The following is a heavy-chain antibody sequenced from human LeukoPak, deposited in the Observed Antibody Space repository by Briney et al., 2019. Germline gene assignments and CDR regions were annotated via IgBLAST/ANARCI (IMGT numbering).Heavy chain of an antibody. J-gene: IGHJ5*02. D-gene: IGHD2-2*01. Sequence: PSETLSLTCTVSGGSISSYYWSRIRQPAGKGLEWIGRIYTSGSTNYNPSLKSRVTMSVDTSKNQFSLKLSSVTAADTAVYYCARVGCSSTSCFVAVDPWGQGTLVTVSS. CDR3: ARVGCSSTSCFVAVDP. V-gene: IGHV4-4*07. CDR1: GGSISSYY. CDR2: IYTSGST.